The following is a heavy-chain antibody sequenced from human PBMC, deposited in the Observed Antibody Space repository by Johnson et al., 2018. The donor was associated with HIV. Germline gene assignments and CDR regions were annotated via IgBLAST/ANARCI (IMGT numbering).Heavy chain of an antibody. CDR2: ISYDGYNK. J-gene: IGHJ3*02. CDR3: ARGQGGAIPHDAFDI. CDR1: GFTFSKYA. Sequence: QVQLVESGGGVVQPGRSLRLSCRGSGFTFSKYAMYWVRQAPGKGLEWMTIISYDGYNKGYADSVKGRFTISRDNSKSTLYLEMSSLRVEDTAVYYCARGQGGAIPHDAFDIWGQGTMVTVSS. D-gene: IGHD3-16*01. V-gene: IGHV3-30-3*01.